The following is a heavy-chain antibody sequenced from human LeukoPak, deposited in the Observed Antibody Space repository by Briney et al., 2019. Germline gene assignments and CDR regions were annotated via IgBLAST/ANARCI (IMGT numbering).Heavy chain of an antibody. Sequence: PGGXLRLSCAASGFTFSSNYMSWVRQAPGKGLEGVSGFRWNSGRTVYADSVKGRFTISRDNAKNSLYLQMNSLRDEDTALYYCAKAVAGREYFDYWGQGTLVTVSS. D-gene: IGHD6-19*01. CDR3: AKAVAGREYFDY. CDR1: GFTFSSNY. J-gene: IGHJ4*02. V-gene: IGHV3-20*04. CDR2: FRWNSGRT.